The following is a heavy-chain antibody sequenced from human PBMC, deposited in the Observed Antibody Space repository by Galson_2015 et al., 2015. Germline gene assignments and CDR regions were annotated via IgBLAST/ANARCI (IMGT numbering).Heavy chain of an antibody. D-gene: IGHD1-14*01. CDR2: INPNSGGT. CDR1: GYTFTGYY. Sequence: SVKVSCKASGYTFTGYYMHWVRQAPGQGLEWMGWINPNSGGTNYAQKFQGWVTMTRDTSISTAYMELSSLRSEDTAVYYCASHPPGRAEYFQHWGQGTLVTVSS. J-gene: IGHJ1*01. CDR3: ASHPPGRAEYFQH. V-gene: IGHV1-2*04.